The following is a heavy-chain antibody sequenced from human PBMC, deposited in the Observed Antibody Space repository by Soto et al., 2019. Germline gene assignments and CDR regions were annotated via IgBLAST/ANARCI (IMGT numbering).Heavy chain of an antibody. J-gene: IGHJ4*02. V-gene: IGHV3-33*01. CDR2: IWYDGSNK. CDR1: GLTFSSYG. D-gene: IGHD6-13*01. CDR3: AREIAAAGTKYFYY. Sequence: GGSLRLSCTASGLTFSSYGMHWVRQAPGKGLEWVAVIWYDGSNKYYADSVKGRFTSSRDNSKNTLYLQMNSLRAEDTAVYYCAREIAAAGTKYFYYWRQGTLVTVSS.